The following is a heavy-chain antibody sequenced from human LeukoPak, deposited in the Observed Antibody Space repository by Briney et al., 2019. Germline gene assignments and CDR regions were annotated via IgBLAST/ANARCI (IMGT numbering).Heavy chain of an antibody. CDR2: ICHSGST. Sequence: SETLSLTCAVSGGSISSSNWWSWVRQPPGKGLEWIGEICHSGSTNYNPSLKSRVTISVDKSKNQFSLKLSSVTAADTAVYYCASRVSYYGSGSYYYYYGMDVWGQGTTVTVSS. V-gene: IGHV4-4*02. D-gene: IGHD3-10*01. J-gene: IGHJ6*02. CDR3: ASRVSYYGSGSYYYYYGMDV. CDR1: GGSISSSNW.